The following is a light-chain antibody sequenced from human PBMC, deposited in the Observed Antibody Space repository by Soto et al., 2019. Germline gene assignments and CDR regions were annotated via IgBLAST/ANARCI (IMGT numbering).Light chain of an antibody. V-gene: IGKV1-39*01. J-gene: IGKJ2*01. CDR3: QRSYSTREYT. CDR2: AAT. Sequence: DIQMTQSPSSLSASVGDRVTITCRASQSISSYLNWYQQKQGKAPKLLIYAATSLQSVVPSRFSGSGSGTDFTLPSSSPQPEDFATYYCQRSYSTREYTFGQGTKMEIK. CDR1: QSISSY.